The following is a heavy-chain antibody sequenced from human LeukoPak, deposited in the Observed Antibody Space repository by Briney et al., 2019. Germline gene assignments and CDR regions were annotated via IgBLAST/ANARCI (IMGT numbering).Heavy chain of an antibody. V-gene: IGHV4-59*01. CDR2: VFYNGNT. Sequence: SETLSLTCTVSGGSIGTYIWSWIRQSPGTGLEWIGYVFYNGNTNYNPSLKSRVTMSVDTSKNQFSLKMRSVTAADTAVYCCARGPYISSWYYFDDWGQGTLVTVSS. D-gene: IGHD6-13*01. CDR1: GGSIGTYI. CDR3: ARGPYISSWYYFDD. J-gene: IGHJ4*02.